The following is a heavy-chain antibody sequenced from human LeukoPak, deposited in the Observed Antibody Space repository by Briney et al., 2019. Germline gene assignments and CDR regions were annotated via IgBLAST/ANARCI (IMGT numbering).Heavy chain of an antibody. CDR2: INHSGST. CDR1: GGSFSGYY. J-gene: IGHJ5*02. CDR3: AILHIQLLYGYWFDP. D-gene: IGHD2-2*02. Sequence: SETLSLTCAVYGGSFSGYYWSWIRQPPGKGLEWIGEINHSGSTNYNPSLKSRVTISVDTSKNQFSLKLSSVTAADTAVYYCAILHIQLLYGYWFDPWGQGNLVTVSS. V-gene: IGHV4-34*01.